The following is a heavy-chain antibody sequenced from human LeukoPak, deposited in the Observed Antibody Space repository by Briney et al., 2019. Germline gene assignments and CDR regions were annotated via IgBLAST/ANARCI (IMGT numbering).Heavy chain of an antibody. CDR1: GFTVSSNY. Sequence: PGGSLRLSCVASGFTVSSNYMSWVRQAPGKGLEWVSVIYSGGSTYYADSVKARFTISRDNTKNTLYLQMISLRAEDTAVYYCASGSGSYRTPYYYMDVWGTGTTVTVSS. CDR3: ASGSGSYRTPYYYMDV. CDR2: IYSGGST. V-gene: IGHV3-53*01. J-gene: IGHJ6*03. D-gene: IGHD3-10*01.